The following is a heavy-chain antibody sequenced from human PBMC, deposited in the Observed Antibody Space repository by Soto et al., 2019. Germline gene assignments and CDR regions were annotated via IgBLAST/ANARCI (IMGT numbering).Heavy chain of an antibody. Sequence: PTKTLSHDCTVTCCTIPSYYCSRIRQPPGKGLEWIGYIYYSGSTNYNPSLKSRVTISVDTSKNQFSLKLSSVTAADTAVYYCARHGAGSYYGHWFDPWGQGTLVTVS. J-gene: IGHJ5*02. CDR2: IYYSGST. CDR1: CCTIPSYY. CDR3: ARHGAGSYYGHWFDP. V-gene: IGHV4-59*08. D-gene: IGHD1-26*01.